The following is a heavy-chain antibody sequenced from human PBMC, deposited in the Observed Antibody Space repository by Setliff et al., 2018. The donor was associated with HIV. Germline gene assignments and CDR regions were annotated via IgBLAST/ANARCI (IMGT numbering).Heavy chain of an antibody. V-gene: IGHV4-34*01. CDR2: INHSGST. CDR1: GGSFSGYY. D-gene: IGHD3-16*01. Sequence: SETLSLTCAVYGGSFSGYYWSWIRQPPGKGLEWIGEINHSGSTNYNPSLKSRVTISVDTSKNQFSLKLSSVTAADTAVYYCARVSPTRWGSAGRWGSGVNWFDPWGQGTLVTVSS. J-gene: IGHJ5*02. CDR3: ARVSPTRWGSAGRWGSGVNWFDP.